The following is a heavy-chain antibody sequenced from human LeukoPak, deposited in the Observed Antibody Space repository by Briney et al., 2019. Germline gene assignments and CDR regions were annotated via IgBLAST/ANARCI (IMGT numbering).Heavy chain of an antibody. D-gene: IGHD3-22*01. CDR2: IYTSGST. CDR3: ARDVYYYDSSATEDDAFDI. Sequence: PSETLSLTCTVSGGSISSYYWSWIRQPAGKGLEWIGRIYTSGSTNYNPSLKGRVTMSVGTSKNQFSLKLSSVTAADTAVYYCARDVYYYDSSATEDDAFDIWGQGTMVTVSS. CDR1: GGSISSYY. J-gene: IGHJ3*02. V-gene: IGHV4-4*07.